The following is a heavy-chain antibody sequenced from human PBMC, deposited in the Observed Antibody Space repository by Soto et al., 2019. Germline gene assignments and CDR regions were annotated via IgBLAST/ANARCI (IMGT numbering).Heavy chain of an antibody. V-gene: IGHV4-34*01. J-gene: IGHJ4*02. CDR2: INHSGST. CDR3: ARDYYDSSGRPTIDY. Sequence: QVQLQQWGAGLLKPSETLSLTCAVYGGSFSGYYWSWIRQPPGKGLEWIGEINHSGSTNYNPSLKGRVTXXVDPSKTQFSLKLSSVTAADTAVYYCARDYYDSSGRPTIDYWGQGTLVTVSS. D-gene: IGHD3-22*01. CDR1: GGSFSGYY.